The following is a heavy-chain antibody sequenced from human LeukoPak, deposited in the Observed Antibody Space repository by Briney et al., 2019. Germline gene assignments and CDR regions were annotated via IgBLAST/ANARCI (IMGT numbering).Heavy chain of an antibody. D-gene: IGHD3-10*01. Sequence: GGSLRLSCAVSGFTVSSNYMSWVRQAPGKGLEWVSVIYSGGSIYYADSVKGRFTISRDNSKNTLYLQMNSLRAEDTAVYYCARDYGSGSYWFDPWGQGTLVTVSS. CDR2: IYSGGSI. J-gene: IGHJ5*02. CDR1: GFTVSSNY. CDR3: ARDYGSGSYWFDP. V-gene: IGHV3-66*01.